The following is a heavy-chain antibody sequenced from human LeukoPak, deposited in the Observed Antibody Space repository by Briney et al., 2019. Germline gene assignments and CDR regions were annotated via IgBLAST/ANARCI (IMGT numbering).Heavy chain of an antibody. CDR1: GYTFTGSY. CDR2: INPKSDGT. J-gene: IGHJ4*02. Sequence: ASVKVSRKASGYTFTGSYIHWVRQAPGQGLEWMGWINPKSDGTNYAQKFQGRVTMTRDTSISTAYMELSRLRSDDTAVYYCARAGSYLVGLDYWGQGTLVTVSS. V-gene: IGHV1-2*02. D-gene: IGHD1-26*01. CDR3: ARAGSYLVGLDY.